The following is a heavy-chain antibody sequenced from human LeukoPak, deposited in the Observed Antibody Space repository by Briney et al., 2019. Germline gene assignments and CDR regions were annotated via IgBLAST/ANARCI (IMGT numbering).Heavy chain of an antibody. V-gene: IGHV4-59*12. CDR3: AREYGYSSGWATRAYDY. D-gene: IGHD6-19*01. Sequence: SETLSLTCTVSGGSISSYYWSWIRQTPGRGLGWIGYIYYSGSTNYNPSLKSRVTISVDTSKSQFSLKLSSVTAADTAVYYCAREYGYSSGWATRAYDYWGQGTLVTVSS. CDR2: IYYSGST. J-gene: IGHJ4*02. CDR1: GGSISSYY.